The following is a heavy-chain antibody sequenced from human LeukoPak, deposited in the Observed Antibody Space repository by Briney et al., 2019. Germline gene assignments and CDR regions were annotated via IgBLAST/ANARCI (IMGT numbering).Heavy chain of an antibody. V-gene: IGHV1-69*13. Sequence: SVKVSCKASGGTFISYAISWVRQAPGQGLEWMGGIIPIFGTANYAQKFQGRVTITADESTSTAYMELSSLRSEDTAVYYCARGLNTIFGVDTLYNWFDPWGQGTLVTVSS. J-gene: IGHJ5*02. CDR1: GGTFISYA. D-gene: IGHD3-3*01. CDR2: IIPIFGTA. CDR3: ARGLNTIFGVDTLYNWFDP.